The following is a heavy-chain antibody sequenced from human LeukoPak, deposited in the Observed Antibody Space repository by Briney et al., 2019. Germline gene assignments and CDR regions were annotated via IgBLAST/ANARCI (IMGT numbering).Heavy chain of an antibody. CDR1: GYTLTELF. V-gene: IGHV1-24*01. Sequence: ASVKVSCKVSGYTLTELFIHWVRQAPGKGLEWLGGFDPEDGEILYAQKFQGRVTMTEDPSTDTAYMELSSLRSEDTAMYYCVTLCSMIREVIVTYKCFDPWGQGTQVAVSS. J-gene: IGHJ5*02. D-gene: IGHD3-10*01. CDR3: VTLCSMIREVIVTYKCFDP. CDR2: FDPEDGEI.